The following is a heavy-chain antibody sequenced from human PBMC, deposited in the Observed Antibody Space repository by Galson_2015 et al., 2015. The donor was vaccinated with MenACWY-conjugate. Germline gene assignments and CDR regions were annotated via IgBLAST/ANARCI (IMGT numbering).Heavy chain of an antibody. Sequence: QSGAEVKKPGESLTISCKGSGYTFTTYWIGWVRQLPGKGLEWMGLISPGDSETRHSPAFQGQVTISADKSISTAYVQWDSLQASDTAMYYCARHPPGGRGMDVWGQGTTVTVSS. D-gene: IGHD1-26*01. CDR3: ARHPPGGRGMDV. CDR1: GYTFTTYW. J-gene: IGHJ6*02. CDR2: ISPGDSET. V-gene: IGHV5-51*01.